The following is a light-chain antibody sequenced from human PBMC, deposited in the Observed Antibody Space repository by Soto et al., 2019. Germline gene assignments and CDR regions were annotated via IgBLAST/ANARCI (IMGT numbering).Light chain of an antibody. Sequence: EIVLTQSPGTLSLSPGERATLSCRASQSVSSSYLAWYQQKPGQAPRRLSYVASSRATGIPDRFSGSGSGADFTLTISRLEPEGFAVYYWQQYGSSPNAFGQGTKLEIK. CDR2: VAS. V-gene: IGKV3-20*01. CDR1: QSVSSSY. J-gene: IGKJ2*01. CDR3: QQYGSSPNA.